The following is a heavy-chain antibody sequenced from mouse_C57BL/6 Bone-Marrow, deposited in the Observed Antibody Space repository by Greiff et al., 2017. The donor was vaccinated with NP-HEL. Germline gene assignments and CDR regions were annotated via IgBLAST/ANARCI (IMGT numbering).Heavy chain of an antibody. D-gene: IGHD1-1*01. CDR3: ARVGYYYGSSYDWYFDV. V-gene: IGHV5-16*01. CDR2: INYDGSST. Sequence: EVQVVESEGGLVQPGSSMKLSCTASGFTFSDYYMAWVRQVPEKGLEWVANINYDGSSTYYLDSLKSRFIISRDNAKNILYLQMSSLKSEDTATYYCARVGYYYGSSYDWYFDVWGTGTTVTVSS. CDR1: GFTFSDYY. J-gene: IGHJ1*03.